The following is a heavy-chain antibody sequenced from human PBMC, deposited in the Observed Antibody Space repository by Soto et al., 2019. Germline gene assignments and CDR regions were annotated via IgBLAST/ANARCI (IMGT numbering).Heavy chain of an antibody. CDR1: GGSISSGDYY. J-gene: IGHJ4*02. CDR2: IYYSGST. CDR3: ARGWAGATTWDQLDYYFDY. V-gene: IGHV4-30-4*01. D-gene: IGHD1-26*01. Sequence: SETLSLTCTVSGGSISSGDYYWSWIRQPPGKGLEWIGYIYYSGSTYYNPSLKSRVTISVDTSKNQFSLKLSSVTAADTAVYYCARGWAGATTWDQLDYYFDYWGQGTLVTVSS.